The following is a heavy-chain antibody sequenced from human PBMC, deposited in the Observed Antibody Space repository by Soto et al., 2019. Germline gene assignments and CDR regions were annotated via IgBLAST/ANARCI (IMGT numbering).Heavy chain of an antibody. CDR2: IRSKVNDYAT. D-gene: IGHD6-19*01. J-gene: IGHJ4*02. Sequence: GGSLRLSCAASGFTFSASAIHWVRQASGKGLEWVGRIRSKVNDYATVYGASVKGRFTISRDDSKNTAYLQMDSLKTEDTAVYCCTCPYSSDWYEKDYWGQGTLVTVSS. V-gene: IGHV3-73*01. CDR1: GFTFSASA. CDR3: TCPYSSDWYEKDY.